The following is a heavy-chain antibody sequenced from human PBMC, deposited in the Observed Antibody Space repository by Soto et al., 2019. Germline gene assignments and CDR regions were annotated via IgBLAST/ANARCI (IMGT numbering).Heavy chain of an antibody. J-gene: IGHJ4*02. D-gene: IGHD2-15*01. CDR1: GGSVSSDNYY. Sequence: SETLSLTCTVSGGSVSSDNYYWNWIRQPPGKGLEWIGYIYNSRSTNDKQSLKSRVNISVDTSKKQITLKLSTETAADTAFYYCARGRGYCSGGSCQMEFDYWGQGTPVTVS. CDR2: IYNSRST. CDR3: ARGRGYCSGGSCQMEFDY. V-gene: IGHV4-61*01.